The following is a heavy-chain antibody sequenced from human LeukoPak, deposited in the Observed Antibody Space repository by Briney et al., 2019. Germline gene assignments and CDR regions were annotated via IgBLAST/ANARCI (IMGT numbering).Heavy chain of an antibody. CDR2: ISSSGSTI. D-gene: IGHD3-10*01. J-gene: IGHJ4*02. V-gene: IGHV3-11*01. CDR3: ASQYGSGSYYSSPFDY. Sequence: GGSLRLSCAASGFTFSDYYMSWVRQAPGKGLEWVSYISSSGSTIYYADSVKGRFTISRDNAKNSLYLQMNSLRAEDTAVYYCASQYGSGSYYSSPFDYWGQGTLVTVSS. CDR1: GFTFSDYY.